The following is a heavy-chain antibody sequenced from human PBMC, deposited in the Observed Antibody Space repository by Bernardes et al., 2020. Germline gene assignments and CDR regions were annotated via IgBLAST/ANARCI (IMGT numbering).Heavy chain of an antibody. CDR2: IRSKAYGGTT. Sequence: GGSLRLSCTASGFTFGDYAMSWFRQAPGKGLEWVGFIRSKAYGGTTEYAASVKGRFTISRDDSKSIAYLQMNSLKTEDTAVYYCTRAPGYSGYAPIDYWGQGTLVTVSS. CDR3: TRAPGYSGYAPIDY. J-gene: IGHJ4*02. V-gene: IGHV3-49*03. CDR1: GFTFGDYA. D-gene: IGHD5-12*01.